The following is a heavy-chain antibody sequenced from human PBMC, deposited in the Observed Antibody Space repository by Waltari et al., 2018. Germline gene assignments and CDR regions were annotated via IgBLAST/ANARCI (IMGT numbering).Heavy chain of an antibody. Sequence: QVQLQQSGPGLVKPSQTLSLTCAISGDTVSTNSAAWNWIRQSPSRGLEWLGTTYYRSKWYHDFAPSVKSRITLNPDTSKNHFSLQLNSVTPEDTAVYYCARDAHWGLDALDIWGQGTMVTVSS. D-gene: IGHD7-27*01. V-gene: IGHV6-1*01. CDR1: GDTVSTNSAA. J-gene: IGHJ3*02. CDR2: TYYRSKWYH. CDR3: ARDAHWGLDALDI.